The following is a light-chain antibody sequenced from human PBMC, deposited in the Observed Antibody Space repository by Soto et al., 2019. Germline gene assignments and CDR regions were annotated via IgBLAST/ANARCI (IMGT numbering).Light chain of an antibody. J-gene: IGKJ2*01. CDR2: AAS. Sequence: SVSVYIEDRVTITCRASQSISSYLNWYQQKPGKAPKLLIYAASSLQSGVPSRFSGSGSGTDFTLTIIFFQAEDVVSYYSPVTSCTLRPFG. CDR1: QSISSY. CDR3: PVTSCTLRP. V-gene: IGKV1-39*01.